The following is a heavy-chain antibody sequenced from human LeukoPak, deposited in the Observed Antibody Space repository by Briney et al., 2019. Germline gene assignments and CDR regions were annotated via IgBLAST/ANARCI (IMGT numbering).Heavy chain of an antibody. D-gene: IGHD3-10*01. J-gene: IGHJ4*02. CDR2: IWYGGSNK. Sequence: PGGSLRLSCAASGFTFSSYGMHWVRQAPGKGLEWVAVIWYGGSNKYYADSVKGRFTISRDNSKNTLYLQMNSLRAEDTAVYYCAKVGPKSYFASGSYSDYWGQGTLVTVSS. CDR3: AKVGPKSYFASGSYSDY. V-gene: IGHV3-33*06. CDR1: GFTFSSYG.